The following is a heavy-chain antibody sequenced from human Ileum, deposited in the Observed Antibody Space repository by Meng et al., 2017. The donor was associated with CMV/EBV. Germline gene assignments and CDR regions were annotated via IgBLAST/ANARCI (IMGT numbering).Heavy chain of an antibody. D-gene: IGHD7-27*01. J-gene: IGHJ4*01. CDR1: DGSISPYC. CDR3: ARWGNAVRGFDY. V-gene: IGHV4-59*01. CDR2: LCHDGHT. Sequence: QGHLQGAGPRSVGPSETLSLTCTVSDGSISPYCCNWIRQSPVMGLEWVGFLCHDGHTHSNPSLKSRLAMSIDTSKSQISLRLMSVTAADTAIYYCARWGNAVRGFDYWGRGVLVTVSS.